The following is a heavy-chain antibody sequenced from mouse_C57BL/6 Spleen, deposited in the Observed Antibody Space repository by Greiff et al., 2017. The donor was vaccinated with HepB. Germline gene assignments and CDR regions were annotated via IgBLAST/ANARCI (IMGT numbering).Heavy chain of an antibody. CDR3: ARNDYGSSEFAY. Sequence: QVQLQQSGPGLVQPSQSLSITCTVSGFSLTSYGVHWVRQSPGKGLEWLGVIWSGGSTDYNAAFISRLSISKDNSKSQVFFKMNSLQADDTAIYYCARNDYGSSEFAYWGQGTLVTVSA. J-gene: IGHJ3*01. D-gene: IGHD1-1*01. CDR1: GFSLTSYG. V-gene: IGHV2-2*01. CDR2: IWSGGST.